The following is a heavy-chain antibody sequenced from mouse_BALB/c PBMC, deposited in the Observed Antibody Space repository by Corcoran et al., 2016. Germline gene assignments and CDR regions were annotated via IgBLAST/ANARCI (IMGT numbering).Heavy chain of an antibody. CDR1: GYTFTNYG. J-gene: IGHJ4*01. V-gene: IGHV9-3-1*01. Sequence: QIQLVQSGPELKKPGETVKISCKASGYTFTNYGMNWVKQAPGKGLKWMGWINTYTGEPTYADDFKGRFAFSLETSASTAYLQINNLKNEDTATDVCAREPLVMDYWGQGTSVTVSS. CDR2: INTYTGEP. CDR3: AREPLVMDY.